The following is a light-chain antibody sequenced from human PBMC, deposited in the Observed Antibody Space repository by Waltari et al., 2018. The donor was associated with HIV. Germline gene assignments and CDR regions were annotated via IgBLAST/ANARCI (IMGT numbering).Light chain of an antibody. Sequence: SSELTQDPAVSVALGQTARITCQGDSLRSYYASWYQQKPGQAPVLVIYGKNNRPSVIPDRFSGSSSGNTASLTITGAQAEDEADYYCNSRDNNENHVVFGGGTKVTVL. CDR1: SLRSYY. CDR3: NSRDNNENHVV. V-gene: IGLV3-19*01. J-gene: IGLJ2*01. CDR2: GKN.